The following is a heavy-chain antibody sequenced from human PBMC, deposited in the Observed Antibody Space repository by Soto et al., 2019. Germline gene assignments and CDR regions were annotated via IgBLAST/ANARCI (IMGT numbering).Heavy chain of an antibody. V-gene: IGHV1-2*02. Sequence: VKLEQSGAEVEKPGASVRVSCQPSGYIFKDYYIHWVRQAPGEGLEWLGWINPNSGGTNYAQKFQGRVTMTRATSISTAYMELSSLRPDDTAVYYCARRVIGSSRAFDIWGQGTMVTVSS. CDR2: INPNSGGT. CDR1: GYIFKDYY. J-gene: IGHJ3*02. CDR3: ARRVIGSSRAFDI. D-gene: IGHD3-10*01.